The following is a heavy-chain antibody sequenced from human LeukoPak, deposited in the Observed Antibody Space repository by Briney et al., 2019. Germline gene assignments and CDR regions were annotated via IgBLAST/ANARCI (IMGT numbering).Heavy chain of an antibody. D-gene: IGHD3-16*02. CDR1: GFTFSSYN. CDR3: ARDLLGYNYHYMDV. V-gene: IGHV3-21*01. Sequence: GGTLRLSCAASGFTFSSYNMNWVRQAPGKGLEWISSISSSSNYIYYAGSLKGRFTISRDNAKNSLYLQMNSLRGEDTAVYYCARDLLGYNYHYMDVWGKGTTVTVSS. J-gene: IGHJ6*03. CDR2: ISSSSNYI.